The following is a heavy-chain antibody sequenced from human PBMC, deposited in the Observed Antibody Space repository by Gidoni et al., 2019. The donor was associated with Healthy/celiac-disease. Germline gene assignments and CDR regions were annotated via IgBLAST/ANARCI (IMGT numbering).Heavy chain of an antibody. Sequence: EVQLVESGGGLVQPGGSLKLSWAASGFTFSGSAMHWGRQASGKGLEWVGRIRSKANSYATAYAASVKGRFTISRDDSKNTAYLQMNSLKTEDTAVYYCTRLGYCSGGSCYSTSWGQGTLVTVSS. J-gene: IGHJ4*02. CDR3: TRLGYCSGGSCYSTS. V-gene: IGHV3-73*01. D-gene: IGHD2-15*01. CDR2: IRSKANSYAT. CDR1: GFTFSGSA.